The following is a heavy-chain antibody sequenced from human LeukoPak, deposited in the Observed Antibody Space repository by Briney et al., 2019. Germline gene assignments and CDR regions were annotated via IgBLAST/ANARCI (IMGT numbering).Heavy chain of an antibody. Sequence: GSLRLSCAASGFTFSSYAMSWVRQPPGKGLEWIGEINHSGSTNYNPSLKSRVTISVDTSKNQFSLKLSSVTAADTAVYYCAREPTFGGVISAFDIWGQGTMVTVSS. CDR3: AREPTFGGVISAFDI. CDR1: GFTFSSYA. CDR2: INHSGST. V-gene: IGHV4-34*01. D-gene: IGHD3-16*01. J-gene: IGHJ3*02.